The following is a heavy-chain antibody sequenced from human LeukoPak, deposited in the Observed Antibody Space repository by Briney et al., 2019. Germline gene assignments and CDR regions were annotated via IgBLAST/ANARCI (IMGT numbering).Heavy chain of an antibody. D-gene: IGHD5-12*01. CDR2: INPNNGGT. V-gene: IGHV1-2*02. CDR1: GYTYTCYY. Sequence: ASVKVSCKASGYTYTCYYMHWVRQTRGQAREWMEWINPNNGGTNYAQKFQGRVTMTRDTSISTAYMELSRLRSDDTAVYYCARDRAVDIVAIPDYWGQGTLVTVSS. CDR3: ARDRAVDIVAIPDY. J-gene: IGHJ4*02.